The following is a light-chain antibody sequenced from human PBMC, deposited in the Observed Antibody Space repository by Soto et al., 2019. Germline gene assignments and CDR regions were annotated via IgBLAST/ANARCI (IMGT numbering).Light chain of an antibody. CDR3: QQRSGWPPSLT. J-gene: IGKJ4*01. Sequence: EVVLTQSPATLSLSPGETATLSCRASQSVSNYLAWYQQKPGQAPRLLIYDAFKRATGIPDRFSGSGSGTGFTLTISSLAPEDFAVYYCQQRSGWPPSLTFGGGTKVELK. CDR1: QSVSNY. CDR2: DAF. V-gene: IGKV3-11*01.